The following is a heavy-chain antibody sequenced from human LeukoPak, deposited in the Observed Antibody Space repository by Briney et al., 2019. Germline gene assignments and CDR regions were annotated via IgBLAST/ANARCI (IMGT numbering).Heavy chain of an antibody. D-gene: IGHD2-21*02. V-gene: IGHV3-21*01. CDR3: ARDPPGSGDLLESNDY. CDR2: ISSSSSYI. Sequence: GRSLRLSCAASGFTFSSYSMNWVRQAPGKGLEWVSSISSSSSYIYYADSVKGRFTISRDNAKNSLYLQMNSLRAEDTAVYYCARDPPGSGDLLESNDYWGQGTLVTVSS. CDR1: GFTFSSYS. J-gene: IGHJ4*02.